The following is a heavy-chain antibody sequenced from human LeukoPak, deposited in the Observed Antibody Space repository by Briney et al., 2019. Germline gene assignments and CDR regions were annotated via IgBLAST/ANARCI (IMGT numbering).Heavy chain of an antibody. CDR3: AREAPHGSWEQRGVDWFDP. CDR2: IYHSGST. Sequence: SETLSLTCTVSGYSISSGYYWGWIRQPPGKGLEWIGSIYHSGSTYYKPSLKSRVTISVDTSKNQFSLKLSSVTAADTAVYYCAREAPHGSWEQRGVDWFDPWGQGTLVTVSS. V-gene: IGHV4-38-2*02. D-gene: IGHD6-13*01. J-gene: IGHJ5*02. CDR1: GYSISSGYY.